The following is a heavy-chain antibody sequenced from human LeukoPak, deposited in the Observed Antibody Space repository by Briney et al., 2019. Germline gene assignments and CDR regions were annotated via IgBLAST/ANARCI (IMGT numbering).Heavy chain of an antibody. CDR2: IKQDGSEK. V-gene: IGHV3-7*02. D-gene: IGHD2-21*01. J-gene: IGHJ4*02. CDR1: GFTFSSYW. CDR3: AKHRPLWAY. Sequence: GGSLRLSCAASGFTFSSYWMSWVRQAPGKGLEWVANIKQDGSEKHYVDSVKGRFTTSRDNAKNSLYLQMNSLRAEDTALYYCAKHRPLWAYWGQGTLVTVSS.